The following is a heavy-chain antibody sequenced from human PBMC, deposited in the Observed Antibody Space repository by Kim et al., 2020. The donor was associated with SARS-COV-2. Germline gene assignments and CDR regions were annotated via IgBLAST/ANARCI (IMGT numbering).Heavy chain of an antibody. V-gene: IGHV3-11*05. CDR1: GFTFSDYY. Sequence: GGSLRLSCAASGFTFSDYYISWIRQAPGKGPEWVSFISSSSSYTNYADSVKGRFTISRDNTKNSLYLQMNSLRAEDTAVYYCARGAGRYLGPDYWGQGTLVTVSS. CDR2: ISSSSSYT. D-gene: IGHD1-26*01. CDR3: ARGAGRYLGPDY. J-gene: IGHJ4*02.